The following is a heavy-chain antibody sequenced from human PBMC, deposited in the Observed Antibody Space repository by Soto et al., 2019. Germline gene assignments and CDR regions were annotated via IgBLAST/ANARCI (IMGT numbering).Heavy chain of an antibody. CDR3: AADTGCSGGSCYSGAFDI. D-gene: IGHD2-15*01. J-gene: IGHJ3*02. V-gene: IGHV1-58*01. CDR1: GFTFTSSA. CDR2: IVVGSGNT. Sequence: GASVKVSFKASGFTFTSSAVQWVRQARGQRLEWIGWIVVGSGNTNYAQKFQERVTITRDMSTSTAYMELSSLRSEDTAVYYCAADTGCSGGSCYSGAFDIWGQGTMVTVSS.